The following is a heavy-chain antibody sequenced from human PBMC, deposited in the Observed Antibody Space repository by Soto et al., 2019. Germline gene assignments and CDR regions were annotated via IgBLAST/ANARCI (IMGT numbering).Heavy chain of an antibody. V-gene: IGHV1-46*02. Sequence: ASVKVSCKPSGYTLNTYYLHWVRQAPGQGLEWMGIINPSGGSTTYAQKFQGGVTMTRDTSTSTVYMELSSLRSEDTAVYHCIRDVLNSWYYYGTGSEAYFDYWGQGTLVTVSS. D-gene: IGHD3-10*01. J-gene: IGHJ4*02. CDR1: GYTLNTYY. CDR3: IRDVLNSWYYYGTGSEAYFDY. CDR2: INPSGGST.